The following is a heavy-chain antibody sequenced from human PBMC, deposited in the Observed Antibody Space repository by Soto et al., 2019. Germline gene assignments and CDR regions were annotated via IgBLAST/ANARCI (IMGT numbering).Heavy chain of an antibody. Sequence: PSETLSLTCTVSGGSVSSGNYYWSWIRQPPGRGLEWIGYIYYSGSTNYNPSLKSRVTISIDTSKNQFSLKLSSVTAADTAVYYCARRWGRTFDYWGQGTLVTVSS. CDR3: ARRWGRTFDY. D-gene: IGHD7-27*01. CDR2: IYYSGST. CDR1: GGSVSSGNYY. J-gene: IGHJ4*02. V-gene: IGHV4-61*01.